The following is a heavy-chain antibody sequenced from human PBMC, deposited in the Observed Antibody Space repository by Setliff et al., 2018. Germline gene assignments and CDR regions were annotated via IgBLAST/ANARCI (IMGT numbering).Heavy chain of an antibody. J-gene: IGHJ3*02. CDR2: IYYSGST. CDR1: GGSISSGSYY. V-gene: IGHV4-61*10. Sequence: SETLSLTCTVSGGSISSGSYYWSWIRQPAGKGLEWIGHIYYSGSTYYNPSLKSRVTISVDTSKNQFSLKLSSVTAADTAVYYCARVARVVLSRNAFDIWGQGTMVTVSS. D-gene: IGHD2-2*01. CDR3: ARVARVVLSRNAFDI.